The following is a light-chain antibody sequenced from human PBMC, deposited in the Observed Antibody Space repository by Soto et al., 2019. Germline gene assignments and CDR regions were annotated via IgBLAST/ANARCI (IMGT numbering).Light chain of an antibody. V-gene: IGLV2-23*03. CDR1: SSDVGSYNL. CDR2: EGS. Sequence: QSALTQPASESGSPGQSITISCTGTSSDVGSYNLVSWYQQHPGKAPKLMIYEGSKRPSGVSNRFSGSKSGNTASLTISGRQAEDEADDYCCSYAGSSTFVVFGGGTKLTVL. J-gene: IGLJ2*01. CDR3: CSYAGSSTFVV.